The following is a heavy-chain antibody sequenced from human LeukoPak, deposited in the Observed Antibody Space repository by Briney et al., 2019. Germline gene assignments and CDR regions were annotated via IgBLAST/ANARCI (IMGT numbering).Heavy chain of an antibody. V-gene: IGHV4-34*01. Sequence: SETLSLTCAVYGGSFSGYYWSWIRQPPGKGLEWIGEINHSGSTNYNPSLKSRVTISVDTSKNQFSLKLSSVTAADTAVYYCARGGNYYDSSGPVSIWGQGTMVTVSS. CDR3: ARGGNYYDSSGPVSI. J-gene: IGHJ3*02. D-gene: IGHD3-22*01. CDR2: INHSGST. CDR1: GGSFSGYY.